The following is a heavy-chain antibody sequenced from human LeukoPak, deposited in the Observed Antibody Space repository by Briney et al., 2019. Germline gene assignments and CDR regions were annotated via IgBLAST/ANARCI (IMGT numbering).Heavy chain of an antibody. V-gene: IGHV4-4*07. CDR2: IYTSGST. J-gene: IGHJ4*02. CDR3: VGDYGGNLCHY. Sequence: SETLCLTCTVSGGSISGYYWSWIRQPAGKGLEWIGRIYTSGSTNYNPSLKSRVTMSVDTSKNQFSLKVSSVTAADTAVYYCVGDYGGNLCHYWGQGTLVTVSS. CDR1: GGSISGYY. D-gene: IGHD4-23*01.